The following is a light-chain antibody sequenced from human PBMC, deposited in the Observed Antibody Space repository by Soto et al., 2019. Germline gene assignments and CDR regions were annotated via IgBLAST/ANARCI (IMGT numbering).Light chain of an antibody. Sequence: QSALAQPASVSGSPGQSIIISCSGTSSDIGRYDLVSWYQQYPGKAPRLIIYDVTKRPSGVSDRLSASKSGNTASLTISGLQAEDEADYYCSHAGRGSVLFGGGTKLTVL. CDR3: CSHAGRGSVL. CDR1: SSDIGRYDL. CDR2: DVT. J-gene: IGLJ2*01. V-gene: IGLV2-23*02.